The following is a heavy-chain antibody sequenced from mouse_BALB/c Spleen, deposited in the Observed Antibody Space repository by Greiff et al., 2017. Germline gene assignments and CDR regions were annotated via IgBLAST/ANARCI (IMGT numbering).Heavy chain of an antibody. Sequence: EVKVEESGGGLVKPGGSLKLSCAASGFTFSDYYMYWVRQTPEKRLEWVATISDGGSYTYYPDSVKGRFTISRDNAKNNLYLQMSSLKSEDTAMYYCAREGDDGYYGFAYWGQGTLVTVSA. CDR1: GFTFSDYY. J-gene: IGHJ3*01. CDR3: AREGDDGYYGFAY. V-gene: IGHV5-4*02. CDR2: ISDGGSYT. D-gene: IGHD2-3*01.